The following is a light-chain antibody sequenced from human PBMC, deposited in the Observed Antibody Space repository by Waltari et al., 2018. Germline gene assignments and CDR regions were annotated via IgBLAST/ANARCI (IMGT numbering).Light chain of an antibody. CDR1: QSVLYSSNNKNY. CDR2: WAS. Sequence: DIVMTQSPDSLAASLGERATLHCKSTQSVLYSSNNKNYLAWYQQRPGQPPKLLIYWASTRESGVPDRFSGSGSGTDFTLTISSLQAEDVAVYYCQHYYSTPPTFGQGTKLEIK. CDR3: QHYYSTPPT. V-gene: IGKV4-1*01. J-gene: IGKJ2*01.